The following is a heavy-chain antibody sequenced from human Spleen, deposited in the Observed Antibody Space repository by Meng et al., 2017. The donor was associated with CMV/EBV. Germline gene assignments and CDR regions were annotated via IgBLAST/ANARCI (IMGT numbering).Heavy chain of an antibody. J-gene: IGHJ4*02. CDR3: AKDPMIIR. V-gene: IGHV3-30*02. CDR1: GFTFSSYA. CDR2: IRYDGSNK. Sequence: QVQLVESGGGVVQPGRSLRLSCAASGFTFSSYAMHWVRQAPGKGLEWVAFIRYDGSNKYYADSVKGRFTISRDNSKNTLYLQMNSLRAEDTAVYYCAKDPMIIRWGQGTLVTVSS. D-gene: IGHD3-16*01.